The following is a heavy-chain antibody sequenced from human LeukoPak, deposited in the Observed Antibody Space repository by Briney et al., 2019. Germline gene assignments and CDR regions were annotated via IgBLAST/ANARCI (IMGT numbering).Heavy chain of an antibody. V-gene: IGHV5-51*01. CDR1: GYIFPTYW. J-gene: IGHJ4*02. D-gene: IGHD5-18*01. CDR3: AAARTARGYSSGGFDY. CDR2: IYPGDSDT. Sequence: GESLKISCKGSGYIFPTYWIGWVRQMPGKGLEWMGIIYPGDSDTRYSPSFQSHVTLSADKSIRTAYLQWSSLRASDTAMYYCAAARTARGYSSGGFDYWGQGTLVTVSS.